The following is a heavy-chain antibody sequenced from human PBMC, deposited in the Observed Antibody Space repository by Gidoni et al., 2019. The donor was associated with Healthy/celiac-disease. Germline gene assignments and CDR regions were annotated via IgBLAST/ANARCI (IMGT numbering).Heavy chain of an antibody. D-gene: IGHD4-17*01. CDR3: ARYYGDYGFDAFDI. J-gene: IGHJ3*02. CDR2: IYYSGST. Sequence: QLQLQESGPGLVKPSETLSLTCTVSGGSIISSSYYWGWIRQPPGKGLEWIGSIYYSGSTYYNPSLKSRVTISVDTSKSQFSLKLSSVTAADTAVYYCARYYGDYGFDAFDIWGQGTMVTVSS. CDR1: GGSIISSSYY. V-gene: IGHV4-39*01.